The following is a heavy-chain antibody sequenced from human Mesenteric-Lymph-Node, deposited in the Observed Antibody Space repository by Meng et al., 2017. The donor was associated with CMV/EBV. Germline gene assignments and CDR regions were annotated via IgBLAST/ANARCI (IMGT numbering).Heavy chain of an antibody. J-gene: IGHJ6*02. V-gene: IGHV3-15*01. CDR2: IKSKTDGGTT. CDR1: GFTFSSYS. Sequence: GGSLRLSCAASGFTFSSYSMNWVRQAPGKGLEWVGRIKSKTDGGTTDYAAPVKGRFTISRDDSKNTLYLQMNSLKTEDTAVYYCSGYSNLNYYYGMDVWGQGTTVTVSS. CDR3: SGYSNLNYYYGMDV. D-gene: IGHD4-11*01.